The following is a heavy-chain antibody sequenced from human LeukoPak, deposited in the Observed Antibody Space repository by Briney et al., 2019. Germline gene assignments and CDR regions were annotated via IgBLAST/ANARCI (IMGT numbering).Heavy chain of an antibody. CDR2: LSGSGGST. CDR3: AKDLIALLTGNWFDP. CDR1: GFTLSSYA. D-gene: IGHD3-16*01. Sequence: GGSLRLSCADSGFTLSSYAMSWVRQAPGKGLEGVSALSGSGGSTYYADSVKGRFTISRDNSKNTLYLQMNSLRAEDTAVYYCAKDLIALLTGNWFDPWGQGTLVTVSS. V-gene: IGHV3-23*01. J-gene: IGHJ5*02.